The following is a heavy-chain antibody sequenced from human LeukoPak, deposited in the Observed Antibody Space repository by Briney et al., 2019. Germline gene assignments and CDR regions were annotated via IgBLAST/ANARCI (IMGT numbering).Heavy chain of an antibody. J-gene: IGHJ4*02. CDR2: FYYSGST. CDR3: AARNYYDSSGYNFDY. Sequence: PSQTVSLTCTVSGGSISSGGYYWSWIRQHPGKGLEWIGYFYYSGSTYYNPSLKSRVTISVDTSKNQFSLKLSSVTAADTAVYYCAARNYYDSSGYNFDYWGQGTLVSVPS. D-gene: IGHD3-22*01. CDR1: GGSISSGGYY. V-gene: IGHV4-31*03.